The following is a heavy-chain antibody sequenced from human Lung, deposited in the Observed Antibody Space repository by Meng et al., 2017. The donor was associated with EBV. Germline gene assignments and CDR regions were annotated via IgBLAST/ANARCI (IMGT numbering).Heavy chain of an antibody. D-gene: IGHD4-23*01. CDR2: IYYSGIT. V-gene: IGHV4-31*03. J-gene: IGHJ4*02. Sequence: VQPQAAGPPLLAPSHTLSLTFTVSGASISSAYNYWTWIRQRPGRGLEWIGYIYYSGITYYNPSLQSRLTISADTSKNQFSLMLTSLTAADTAVYYCARGADEYGGNAFDFWGQGALVTVSS. CDR1: GASISSAYNY. CDR3: ARGADEYGGNAFDF.